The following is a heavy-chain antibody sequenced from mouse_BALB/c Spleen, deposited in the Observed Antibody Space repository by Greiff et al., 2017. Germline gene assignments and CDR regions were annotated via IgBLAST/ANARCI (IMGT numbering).Heavy chain of an antibody. CDR2: IYTGDGDT. CDR1: GYAFSSYG. V-gene: IGHV1-80*01. CDR3: ASYGFYCAMDY. J-gene: IGHJ4*01. Sequence: VQLQQSGAELVGPGSSVKISCKASGYAFSSYGVNWVKQRPGQGLEWIGQIYTGDGDTNYYGKFKGKATLTADKSSSTAYMQLSSLTSEDSAVSFCASYGFYCAMDYWGQGTSVTVSS. D-gene: IGHD1-1*01.